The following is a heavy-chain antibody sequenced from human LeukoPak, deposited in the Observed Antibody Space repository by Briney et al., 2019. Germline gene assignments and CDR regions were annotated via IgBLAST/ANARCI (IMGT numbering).Heavy chain of an antibody. Sequence: PGGSLRLSCAASGFTFSSYAMSWVRQAPGKGLEWVSAISGSGGSTYYADSVKGRFTISGDNSKNTLYLQMNSLRAEDTAVYYCAKGPIAPHILTGLYAFDIWGQGAMVTVSS. CDR1: GFTFSSYA. CDR2: ISGSGGST. D-gene: IGHD3-9*01. V-gene: IGHV3-23*01. J-gene: IGHJ3*02. CDR3: AKGPIAPHILTGLYAFDI.